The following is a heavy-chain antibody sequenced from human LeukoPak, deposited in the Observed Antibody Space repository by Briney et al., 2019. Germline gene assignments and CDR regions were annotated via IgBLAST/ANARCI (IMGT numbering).Heavy chain of an antibody. Sequence: SETLSLTCTVSGGSISSYYWSWIRQPPGKGLEWIGYIYYSGSTNYNPSLKSRVTISVDTSKNQFSLKLSSVTAADTAVYYCARDCSSTSAADDAFDIWGQGTMVTVSS. CDR3: ARDCSSTSAADDAFDI. V-gene: IGHV4-59*12. D-gene: IGHD2-2*01. J-gene: IGHJ3*02. CDR2: IYYSGST. CDR1: GGSISSYY.